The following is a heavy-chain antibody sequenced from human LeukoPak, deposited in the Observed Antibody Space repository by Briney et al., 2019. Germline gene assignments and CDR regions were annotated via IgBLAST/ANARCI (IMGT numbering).Heavy chain of an antibody. J-gene: IGHJ4*02. CDR1: GFSFSSYS. V-gene: IGHV4-34*01. CDR3: ARYVPVKTGPTKSSFDY. Sequence: GSLRLSCAASGFSFSSYSMNWVRQAPGKGLEWIGEINHSGSTNYNPSLKSRVTISVDTSKSQFSLKLNPVTAADTAVYFCARYVPVKTGPTKSSFDYWGQGTLVTVSS. D-gene: IGHD1-1*01. CDR2: INHSGST.